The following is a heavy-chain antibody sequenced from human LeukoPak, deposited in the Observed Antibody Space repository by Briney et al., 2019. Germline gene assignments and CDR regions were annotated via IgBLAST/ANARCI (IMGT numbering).Heavy chain of an antibody. CDR3: AKNGGSQCYSHLDS. Sequence: GGSLRLSCAASGFTLSSYAMSWVRQAPGKGLEWVSGTSGSGGSTYYAGSVKGRFTISRDNSKNTLYLQMNSLRVEDTAVYYCAKNGGSQCYSHLDSWGQGTLVTVSS. V-gene: IGHV3-23*01. D-gene: IGHD2-15*01. CDR2: TSGSGGST. J-gene: IGHJ4*02. CDR1: GFTLSSYA.